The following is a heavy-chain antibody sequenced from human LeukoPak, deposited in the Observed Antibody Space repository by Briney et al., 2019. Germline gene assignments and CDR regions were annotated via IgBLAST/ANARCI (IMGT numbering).Heavy chain of an antibody. D-gene: IGHD6-13*01. Sequence: EASVKLSCKVSGYTFTSYGISWVRQAPGQGLEGMVWISAYNGNTNYAQKLQGRVTMTTDTSTSTAYMELRSLRSDDTAVYYCARVRLGNSSPYYYGMDVWGKGTTVTVSS. CDR3: ARVRLGNSSPYYYGMDV. J-gene: IGHJ6*04. V-gene: IGHV1-18*04. CDR2: ISAYNGNT. CDR1: GYTFTSYG.